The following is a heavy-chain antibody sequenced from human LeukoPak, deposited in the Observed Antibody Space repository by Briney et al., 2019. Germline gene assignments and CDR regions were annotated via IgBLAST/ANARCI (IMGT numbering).Heavy chain of an antibody. CDR1: GGSISSHY. J-gene: IGHJ4*02. CDR3: ARGRTFDN. Sequence: SETLSLTCTVSGGSISSHYWSWIRQPPGKGLEWIGNIYDRGSTKYYPSLKSRVTISVDTSKNQFSLRLSSVTAADTAVYYCARGRTFDNWGQGTLVTVSS. CDR2: IYDRGST. V-gene: IGHV4-59*11.